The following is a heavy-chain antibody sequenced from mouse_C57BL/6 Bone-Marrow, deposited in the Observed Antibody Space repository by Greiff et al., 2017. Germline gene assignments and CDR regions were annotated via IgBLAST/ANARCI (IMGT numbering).Heavy chain of an antibody. Sequence: VQLQQSGPGLVKPGASVKLSCTASGYTFTSYAINWVKQRPGQGLEWIGWIYPRDGSTKYTEKFKGKATLPVDTSSSTAYMELHSLTSEDAAVYFCARDYGSSYWYGDVWGTGTTVTVSA. D-gene: IGHD1-1*01. CDR3: ARDYGSSYWYGDV. V-gene: IGHV1-85*01. CDR1: GYTFTSYA. CDR2: IYPRDGST. J-gene: IGHJ1*03.